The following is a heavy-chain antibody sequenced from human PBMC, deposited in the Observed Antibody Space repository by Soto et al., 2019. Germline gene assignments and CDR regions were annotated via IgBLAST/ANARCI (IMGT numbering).Heavy chain of an antibody. D-gene: IGHD3-16*01. CDR2: INGRGSPT. J-gene: IGHJ2*01. CDR1: GFTFSIYA. V-gene: IGHV3-23*01. Sequence: EVQLLESGGGLVQPGGSLGLSCAASGFTFSIYAMSWVRQAPGKGPEWVSVINGRGSPTFYADSVKGRFTISRDNSKSTLYLQMNSLRAEDTAISFCANHVEGAGNWDCDLWGGGTVVSVSS. CDR3: ANHVEGAGNWDCDL.